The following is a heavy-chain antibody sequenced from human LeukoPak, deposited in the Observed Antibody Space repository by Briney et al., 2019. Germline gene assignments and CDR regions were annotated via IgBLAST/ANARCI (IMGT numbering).Heavy chain of an antibody. V-gene: IGHV3-48*01. CDR3: ARAKRNGFDI. CDR2: IRSSSSTI. J-gene: IGHJ3*02. Sequence: GGSLRLSCAASGFTFSSYSMNWVRQAPGKGLEWVSYIRSSSSTIYYADSVKGRFTISRDNAKNSLYLQMNSLRAEDTAVCYCARAKRNGFDIWGQGTMVTVSS. CDR1: GFTFSSYS.